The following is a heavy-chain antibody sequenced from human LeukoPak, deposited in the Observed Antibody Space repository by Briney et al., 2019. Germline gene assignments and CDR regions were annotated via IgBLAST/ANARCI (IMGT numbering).Heavy chain of an antibody. Sequence: PGGSLRLSCAASGFTFSSYSMNWVRQAPGKGLEWVSSISISSSYIYYADSVKGRFTISRDNAKNSLYLQMNSLRAEDTAVYYCAVRPNRGVPIPAKGEPQHINDYWGQGTLVTVSS. D-gene: IGHD3-10*01. V-gene: IGHV3-21*01. J-gene: IGHJ4*02. CDR1: GFTFSSYS. CDR2: ISISSSYI. CDR3: AVRPNRGVPIPAKGEPQHINDY.